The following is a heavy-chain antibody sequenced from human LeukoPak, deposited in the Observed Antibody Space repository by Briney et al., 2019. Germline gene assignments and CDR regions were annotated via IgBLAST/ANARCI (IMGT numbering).Heavy chain of an antibody. CDR3: ARVFRPSLTVFIIRGAFDI. CDR1: GFTFSSYA. D-gene: IGHD3-3*01. V-gene: IGHV3-30-3*01. CDR2: ISYDGSNK. Sequence: GGSLRLSCAASGFTFSSYAMHWDRQAPGKGLEWVAVISYDGSNKYYADSVKGRFTISRDNSKNTLYLQMNSLRAEDTAVYYCARVFRPSLTVFIIRGAFDIWGQGTMVTVSS. J-gene: IGHJ3*02.